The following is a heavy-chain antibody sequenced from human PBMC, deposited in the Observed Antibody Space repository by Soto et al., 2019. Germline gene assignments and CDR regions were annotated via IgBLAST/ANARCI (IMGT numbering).Heavy chain of an antibody. CDR3: ARHTGDGYNPDX. CDR2: IYPGDSDT. Sequence: GEALKISWKGSGYSFTSYWIGWVRQMPGKGMELMGIIYPGDSDTRYSTSFQGQVTISADKSISTAYLQWSSLKASDTAMYYCARHTGDGYNPDXWGQGTLVTVSX. CDR1: GYSFTSYW. J-gene: IGHJ4*02. D-gene: IGHD5-12*01. V-gene: IGHV5-51*01.